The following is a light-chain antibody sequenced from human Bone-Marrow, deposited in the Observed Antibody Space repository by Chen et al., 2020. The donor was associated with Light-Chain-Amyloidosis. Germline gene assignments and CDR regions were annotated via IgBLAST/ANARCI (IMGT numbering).Light chain of an antibody. CDR2: RAS. CDR1: QNINNN. V-gene: IGKV3-15*01. CDR3: QQYNNWPLT. Sequence: DIVMTQSPATLSVSPGEGATLSCRASQNINNNLAWYQQKPGQAPRLLFYRASARATGVPARFSGSGSGTKFTLSISSLQSEDVAVYSCQQYNNWPLTFGGGTRVQIK. J-gene: IGKJ4*01.